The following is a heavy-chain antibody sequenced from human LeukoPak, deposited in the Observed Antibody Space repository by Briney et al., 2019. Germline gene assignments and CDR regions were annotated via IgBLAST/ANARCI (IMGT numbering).Heavy chain of an antibody. CDR2: IYTSGST. J-gene: IGHJ4*02. V-gene: IGHV4-4*09. CDR1: GGSISSYY. Sequence: SETLSLTCTVSGGSISSYYWSWIRQPPGKGLEWIGYIYTSGSTNYNPSLKSRVTISVDTSKNQFSLKLSSVTAADTAVYYCARHGGYCSSTSCPIDYWGQGTLVTVSS. CDR3: ARHGGYCSSTSCPIDY. D-gene: IGHD2-2*01.